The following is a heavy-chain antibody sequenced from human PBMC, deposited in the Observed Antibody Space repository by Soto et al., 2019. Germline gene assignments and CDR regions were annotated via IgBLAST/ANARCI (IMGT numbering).Heavy chain of an antibody. J-gene: IGHJ5*02. CDR2: ISAYNGNT. CDR1: GYTFTSYG. Sequence: ASVNSCKASGYTFTSYGISWVRQAPGQGLEWMGWISAYNGNTNYAQKLQGRVTMTTDTSTSTAYMELRSLRSDDTAVYYCARDYRGSRYSSSSENWFDPWGQGTLVTVSS. D-gene: IGHD6-6*01. V-gene: IGHV1-18*01. CDR3: ARDYRGSRYSSSSENWFDP.